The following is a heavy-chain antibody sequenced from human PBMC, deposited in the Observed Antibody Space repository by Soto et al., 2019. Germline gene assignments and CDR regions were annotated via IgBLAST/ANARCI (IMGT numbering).Heavy chain of an antibody. V-gene: IGHV4-39*01. CDR3: ARHKGAYYYYYYGMDV. CDR2: IYYSGST. CDR1: GGSISSSSYY. J-gene: IGHJ6*02. Sequence: PSETLSLTCTVSGGSISSSSYYWGWIRQPPGKGLEWIGSIYYSGSTYYNPSLKSRVTISVDTSKNQFSLKLSSVTAADTAVYYCARHKGAYYYYYYGMDVWGQGTTVTVSS.